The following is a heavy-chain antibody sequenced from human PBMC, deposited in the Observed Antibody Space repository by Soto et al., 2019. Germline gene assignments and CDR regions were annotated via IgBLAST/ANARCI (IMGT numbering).Heavy chain of an antibody. CDR3: STESTRGHRYFDD. CDR2: IGSSSSFI. CDR1: GFTFSSYS. Sequence: GGSLRLSCAASGFTFSSYSMNWVRQAPGKGLEWVSCIGSSSSFISYADSVKGRFTISRDDAKNSLYLQMNSLRDEDTAVYYCSTESTRGHRYFDDWGQGTLVTVSS. D-gene: IGHD5-18*01. J-gene: IGHJ4*02. V-gene: IGHV3-21*01.